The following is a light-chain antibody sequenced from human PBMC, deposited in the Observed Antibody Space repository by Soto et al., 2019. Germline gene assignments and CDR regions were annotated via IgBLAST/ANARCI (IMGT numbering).Light chain of an antibody. CDR2: KAS. CDR3: QHYNSYSEA. Sequence: DIQMTQSPSTLSRSVGDRVTITCRASQTISSWLAWYQQKPGKAPKLLIYKASTLKSGVPSRFIGSGSGTEFTLTISSLQPDDFATYYCQHYNSYSEAFGQGTKVELK. J-gene: IGKJ1*01. V-gene: IGKV1-5*03. CDR1: QTISSW.